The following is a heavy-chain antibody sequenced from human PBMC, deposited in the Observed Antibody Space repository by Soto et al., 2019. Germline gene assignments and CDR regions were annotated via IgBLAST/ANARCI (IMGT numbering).Heavy chain of an antibody. CDR2: ISSSSSYI. Sequence: PGGSLRLSCAASGFTFSSYSMNWVRQAPGKGLEWVSSISSSSSYIYYADSVKGRFTISRDNAKNSLYLQMNSLRAEDTAVYYCARSIAAAFSTFHENYYYYYGMDVWGQGTTVTVSS. V-gene: IGHV3-21*01. CDR3: ARSIAAAFSTFHENYYYYYGMDV. J-gene: IGHJ6*02. D-gene: IGHD6-13*01. CDR1: GFTFSSYS.